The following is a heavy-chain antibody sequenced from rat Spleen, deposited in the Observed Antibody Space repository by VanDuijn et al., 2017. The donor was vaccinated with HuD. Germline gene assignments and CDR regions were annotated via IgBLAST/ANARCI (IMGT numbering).Heavy chain of an antibody. J-gene: IGHJ2*01. D-gene: IGHD1-1*01. Sequence: QVLLKESGPGLVQPSQTLSLTCTVSGFSLTNYHVGWVRQPPGKGLEWMGVIWPGGNTAYNSLLKSRLNITRDTSKSQVFLKMNSLQTEDTAIYFCTRDPITTRDYFDYWGQGVMVTVSS. CDR3: TRDPITTRDYFDY. CDR2: IWPGGNT. V-gene: IGHV2-43*01. CDR1: GFSLTNYH.